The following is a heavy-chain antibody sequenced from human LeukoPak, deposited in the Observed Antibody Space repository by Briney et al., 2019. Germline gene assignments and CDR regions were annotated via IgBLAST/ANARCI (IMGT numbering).Heavy chain of an antibody. CDR2: INHSGST. CDR3: ARGVDGYNSQWIRYYYYYMDV. V-gene: IGHV4-39*07. CDR1: GGSFSSSDYY. Sequence: PSETLSLTCTVSGGSFSSSDYYWGWIRQPPGKGLEWIGEINHSGSTNYNPSLKSRVTISVDTSKNQFSLKLSSVTAADTAVYYCARGVDGYNSQWIRYYYYYMDVWGKGTTVTVSS. J-gene: IGHJ6*03. D-gene: IGHD5-24*01.